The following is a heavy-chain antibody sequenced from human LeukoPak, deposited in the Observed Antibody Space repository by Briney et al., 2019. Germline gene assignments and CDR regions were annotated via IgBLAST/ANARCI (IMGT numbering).Heavy chain of an antibody. CDR2: IKPNSGDT. D-gene: IGHD2-8*01. Sequence: ASVKVSCKASGYTLTAYYIHWVRQAPGQGLEWMGWIKPNSGDTNYAQKFQGRATMTRDTTISTAYMELSRLRSDDTAVFYCATLMAHLDYWGQGTLVTVSS. CDR3: ATLMAHLDY. J-gene: IGHJ4*02. V-gene: IGHV1-2*02. CDR1: GYTLTAYY.